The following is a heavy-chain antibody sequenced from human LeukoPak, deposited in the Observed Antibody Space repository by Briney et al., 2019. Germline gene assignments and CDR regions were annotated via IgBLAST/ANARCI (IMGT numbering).Heavy chain of an antibody. V-gene: IGHV3-21*01. Sequence: GGSLRLSCAASGFTFSSYWMSWVRQAPGKGLEWVSSISSSSSYIYYADSVKGRFTISRDNAKNSLYLQMNSLRAEDTAVYYCARVGAAAVQAFDIWGQGTMVTVSS. CDR2: ISSSSSYI. J-gene: IGHJ3*02. CDR3: ARVGAAAVQAFDI. CDR1: GFTFSSYW. D-gene: IGHD6-13*01.